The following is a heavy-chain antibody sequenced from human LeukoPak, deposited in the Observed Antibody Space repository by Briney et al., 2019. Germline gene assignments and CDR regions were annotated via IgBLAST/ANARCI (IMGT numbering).Heavy chain of an antibody. D-gene: IGHD2-2*01. CDR1: GYTFTSYD. V-gene: IGHV1-8*01. CDR2: MNPNSGNT. J-gene: IGHJ4*02. CDR3: ARDDCSSTSCYGDFDY. Sequence: ASVMLSCKASGYTFTSYDINWVRQATGQGLAWMGWMNPNSGNTGYAQKFQGRVTMTRNTSISTAYMELSSLRSEDTAVYYCARDDCSSTSCYGDFDYWGQGTLVTVSS.